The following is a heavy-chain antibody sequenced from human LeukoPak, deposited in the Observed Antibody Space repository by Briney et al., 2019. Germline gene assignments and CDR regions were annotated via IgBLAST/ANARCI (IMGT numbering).Heavy chain of an antibody. Sequence: GGSLRLSCAASGFTLSSYAMSWVRQAPGKGLEWVSIVSGGGGSTYCADSVKGRFTISTDNSRNTVSLEMNSLRAEDTALYYCAQGYDFWSGYQLDLDYWGQGTLVTVSS. CDR2: VSGGGGST. V-gene: IGHV3-23*01. CDR1: GFTLSSYA. D-gene: IGHD3-3*01. CDR3: AQGYDFWSGYQLDLDY. J-gene: IGHJ4*02.